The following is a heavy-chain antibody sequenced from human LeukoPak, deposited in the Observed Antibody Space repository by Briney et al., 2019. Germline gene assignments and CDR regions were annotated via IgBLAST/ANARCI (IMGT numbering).Heavy chain of an antibody. CDR2: IYYSGNT. D-gene: IGHD3-10*01. CDR3: ARSYYHGSGSYSWFDP. CDR1: GGSISCGDYY. Sequence: SQTLSLTCTVSGGSISCGDYYWSWIRQHPGKGLEWIGYIYYSGNTYYNPSLKSRVIISVDASKNQFSLKLSSVTAADTAVYYCARSYYHGSGSYSWFDPWGQGTLVTVSS. V-gene: IGHV4-31*03. J-gene: IGHJ5*02.